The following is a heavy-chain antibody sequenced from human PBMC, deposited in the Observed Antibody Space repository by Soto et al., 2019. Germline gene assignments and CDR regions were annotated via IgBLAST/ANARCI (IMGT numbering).Heavy chain of an antibody. D-gene: IGHD5-18*01. Sequence: VASVKVSCKASGGTFSSYAISWVRQAPGQGLEWMGGIIPIFGTANYAQKFQGRVTITADESTSTAYMELSSLRSEDTAVYYCARAIVPNTRIQLWYGEFDYWGQGTLVTVSS. J-gene: IGHJ4*02. V-gene: IGHV1-69*13. CDR1: GGTFSSYA. CDR3: ARAIVPNTRIQLWYGEFDY. CDR2: IIPIFGTA.